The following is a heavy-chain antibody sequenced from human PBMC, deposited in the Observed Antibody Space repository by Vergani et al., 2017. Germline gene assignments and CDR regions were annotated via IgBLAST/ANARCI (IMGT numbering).Heavy chain of an antibody. CDR2: ISSSSSYI. CDR1: GFTFSSYS. CDR3: ARDPRMAALRYFDWPTYYYYYMDV. J-gene: IGHJ6*03. V-gene: IGHV3-21*01. Sequence: EVQLVESGGGLVKPGGSLRLSCAASGFTFSSYSMNWVRQAPGKGLEWVSSISSSSSYIYYADSVKGRFTISRDNAKNSLYLQMNSLRAEDTAVYYCARDPRMAALRYFDWPTYYYYYMDVWGKGTTVTVSS. D-gene: IGHD3-9*01.